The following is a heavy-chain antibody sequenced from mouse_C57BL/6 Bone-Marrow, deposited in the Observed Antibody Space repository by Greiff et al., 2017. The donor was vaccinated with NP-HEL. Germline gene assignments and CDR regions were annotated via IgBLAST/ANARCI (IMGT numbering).Heavy chain of an antibody. V-gene: IGHV1-59*01. CDR3: RYYYYDY. CDR1: GYTFTSYW. J-gene: IGHJ2*01. CDR2: IDPSDSYT. D-gene: IGHD2-4*01. Sequence: QVQLQQPGAELVRPGTSVKLSCKASGYTFTSYWMHWVKQRPGQGLEWIGVIDPSDSYTNYNQKFKGKATLTVDTSSSTAYMQRSSLTSEDSAVYYCRYYYYDYWGQGTTLTVSS.